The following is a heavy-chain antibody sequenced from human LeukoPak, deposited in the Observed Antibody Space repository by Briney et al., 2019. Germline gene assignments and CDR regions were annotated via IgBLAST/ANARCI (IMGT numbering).Heavy chain of an antibody. CDR1: GGSISSYY. D-gene: IGHD3-22*01. Sequence: PSETLSLTCTVSGGSISSYYWRWIRQPPGKGLEWIGYIYYSGSTNYNPSLKSRVTISVDTSKNQFSLKLSSVTAADTAVYYCARQQLGSGYYLDSWGQGTLVTVSS. V-gene: IGHV4-59*08. CDR2: IYYSGST. J-gene: IGHJ4*02. CDR3: ARQQLGSGYYLDS.